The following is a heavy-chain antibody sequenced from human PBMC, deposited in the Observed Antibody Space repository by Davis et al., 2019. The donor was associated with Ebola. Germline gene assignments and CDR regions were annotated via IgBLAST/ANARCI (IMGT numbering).Heavy chain of an antibody. CDR3: ARGILGQWLVS. J-gene: IGHJ4*02. Sequence: AASVKVSCKASGGTFSSYAISWVRQAPGQGLEWMGWISAYNGNTNYAQKLQGRVTMTTDTSTSTAYMELRSLRSDDTAVYYCARGILGQWLVSWGQGTLVTVSS. D-gene: IGHD6-19*01. CDR1: GGTFSSYA. V-gene: IGHV1-18*01. CDR2: ISAYNGNT.